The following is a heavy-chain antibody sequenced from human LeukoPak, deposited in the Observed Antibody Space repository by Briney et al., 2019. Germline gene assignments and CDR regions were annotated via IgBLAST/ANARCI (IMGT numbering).Heavy chain of an antibody. Sequence: GGSLRLSCAASGFTFSSHAMSWVRQAPGKGLEWVSAIGDDVVSTYYAESVKGRFTISRDNSKNTLYLQMNSLRAEDTAVYYCAKIQDLYYDFWSGYFIFDYWGQGTLVTVSS. CDR3: AKIQDLYYDFWSGYFIFDY. J-gene: IGHJ4*02. D-gene: IGHD3-3*01. V-gene: IGHV3-23*01. CDR1: GFTFSSHA. CDR2: IGDDVVST.